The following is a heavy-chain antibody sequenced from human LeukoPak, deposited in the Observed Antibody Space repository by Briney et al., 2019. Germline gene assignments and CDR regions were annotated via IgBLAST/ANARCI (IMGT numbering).Heavy chain of an antibody. CDR2: ISSSGSTI. CDR1: GFTFSSYE. V-gene: IGHV3-48*03. CDR3: AKDRWGAVASFDY. J-gene: IGHJ4*02. D-gene: IGHD6-19*01. Sequence: PGGSLGLSCAASGFTFSSYEMNWVRQAPGKGLEWVSYISSSGSTIYYADSVKGRFTISRDNSKNMLYLQMNSLGTEDTAVYYCAKDRWGAVASFDYWGQGTLVTVSS.